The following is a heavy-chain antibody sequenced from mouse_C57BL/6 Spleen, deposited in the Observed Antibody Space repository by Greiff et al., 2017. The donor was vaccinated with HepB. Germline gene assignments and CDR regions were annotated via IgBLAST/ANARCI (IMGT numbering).Heavy chain of an antibody. V-gene: IGHV1-82*01. CDR3: AGQGYGSSEGFAY. D-gene: IGHD1-1*01. Sequence: QVQLQQSGPELVKPGASVKISCKASGYAFSSSWMNWVKQRPGKGLEWIGRIYPGDGDTNYNGKFKGKATLTADKSSSTAYMQLSSLTSEDSAVYFCAGQGYGSSEGFAYWGQGTLVTVSA. J-gene: IGHJ3*01. CDR1: GYAFSSSW. CDR2: IYPGDGDT.